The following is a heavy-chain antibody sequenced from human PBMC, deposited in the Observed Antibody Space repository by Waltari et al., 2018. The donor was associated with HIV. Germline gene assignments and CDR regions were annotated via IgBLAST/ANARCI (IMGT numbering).Heavy chain of an antibody. V-gene: IGHV3-7*01. CDR3: ARIGTFPHNYAIDF. CDR2: IKDDGSEK. D-gene: IGHD1-26*01. CDR1: GFTFTNYW. J-gene: IGHJ6*02. Sequence: EVQLMESGGGLVQSGGSLRLSCAASGFTFTNYWMSWVRQTPGKGLEWVAYIKDDGSEKYYSGSVKGRFTISRDNAKNSMFLQMNSLRAEDTAVYYCARIGTFPHNYAIDFWGQGTTVTVSS.